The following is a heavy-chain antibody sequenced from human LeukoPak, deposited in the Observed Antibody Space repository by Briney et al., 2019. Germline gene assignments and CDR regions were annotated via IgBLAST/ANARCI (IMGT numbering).Heavy chain of an antibody. Sequence: GGSLRLSCAASGFTFSSYGMHWVRQAPGKGLEWVAVMWYDGSNKYHADSVKGRFTTSRDNSKNTLYLQMHSLRVEDTAVYYCARDEVTTPRDWGQGTLVTVSS. CDR2: MWYDGSNK. J-gene: IGHJ4*02. V-gene: IGHV3-33*01. CDR3: ARDEVTTPRD. D-gene: IGHD4-17*01. CDR1: GFTFSSYG.